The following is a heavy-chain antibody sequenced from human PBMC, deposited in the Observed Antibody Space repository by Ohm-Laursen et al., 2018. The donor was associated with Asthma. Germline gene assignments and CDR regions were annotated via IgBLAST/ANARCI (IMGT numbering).Heavy chain of an antibody. V-gene: IGHV3-7*01. CDR3: ARGTSGPWVNYAMDV. CDR1: GFIFSSHW. CDR2: INQDGSVK. J-gene: IGHJ6*02. Sequence: SLRLSCAASGFIFSSHWMCWVRQAPGKGLEWVANINQDGSVKYYVDSVKGRFTISRDSAENAIYLQMNNLRAEDTAVYYCARGTSGPWVNYAMDVWGQGTSVTVSS. D-gene: IGHD2-2*01.